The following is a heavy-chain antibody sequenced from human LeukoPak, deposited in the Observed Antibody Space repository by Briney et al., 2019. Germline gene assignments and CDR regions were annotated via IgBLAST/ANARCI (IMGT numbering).Heavy chain of an antibody. D-gene: IGHD1-26*01. CDR1: GGTFSSYA. CDR2: IIPILGIA. V-gene: IGHV1-69*04. Sequence: SVKVSCKASGGTFSSYAISWVRQAPGQGLEWMGRIIPILGIANYAQKFQGRVTITADKSTSTAYMELSSLRSEDTAVYYCARNWFSDYFFDYWGQGTLVTVSS. J-gene: IGHJ4*02. CDR3: ARNWFSDYFFDY.